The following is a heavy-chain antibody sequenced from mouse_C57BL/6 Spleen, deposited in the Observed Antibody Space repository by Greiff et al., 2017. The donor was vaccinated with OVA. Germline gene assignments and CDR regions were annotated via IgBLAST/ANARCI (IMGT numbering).Heavy chain of an antibody. CDR3: TRNSAGHFAY. CDR1: GYTFTDYE. Sequence: LVESGAELVRPGASVTLSCKASGYTFTDYEMHWVKQTPVHGLEWIGAIDPETGGTAYNQKFKGKAILTADKSSSTAYMELRSLTSEDSAVYYCTRNSAGHFAYWGQGTLVTVSA. V-gene: IGHV1-15*01. CDR2: IDPETGGT. J-gene: IGHJ3*01.